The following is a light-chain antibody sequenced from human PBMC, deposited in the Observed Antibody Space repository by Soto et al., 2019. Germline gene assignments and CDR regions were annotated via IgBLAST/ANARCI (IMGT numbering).Light chain of an antibody. Sequence: EIVMTQTPLSLPVTPGEPASISCRSSQSLLDRDDGNMDLDWYVQKPGQSPQLLIYTVSYRAPGVPARFSGIGSGTDFTLKISRVEADDVGVYYCMQRLEFPLTFGGGTKVEIK. CDR2: TVS. V-gene: IGKV2-40*01. J-gene: IGKJ4*01. CDR1: QSLLDRDDGNMD. CDR3: MQRLEFPLT.